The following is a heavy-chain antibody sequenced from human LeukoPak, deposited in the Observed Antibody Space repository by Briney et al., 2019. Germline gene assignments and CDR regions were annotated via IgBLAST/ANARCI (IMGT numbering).Heavy chain of an antibody. CDR1: GFTFSSYG. D-gene: IGHD1-26*01. J-gene: IGHJ6*03. CDR3: ARERVTTDNYYYMDV. CDR2: ISGTGGNT. Sequence: GGSLRLSCAASGFTFSSYGMSWVRQAPGKGLEWVSGISGTGGNTYYADSVKGRFTISRDNAKNSLYLQMNSLRAEDTALFYCARERVTTDNYYYMDVWGKGTTVTVSS. V-gene: IGHV3-23*01.